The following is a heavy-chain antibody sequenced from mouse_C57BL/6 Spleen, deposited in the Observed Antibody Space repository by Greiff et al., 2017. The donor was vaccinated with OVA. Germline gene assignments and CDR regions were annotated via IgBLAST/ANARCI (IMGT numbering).Heavy chain of an antibody. CDR2: IDPENGDT. J-gene: IGHJ4*01. Sequence: EVQLQQSGAELVRPGASVKLSCTASGFNITDDYMHWVKQRPEQGLEWIGWIDPENGDTDYASKFQGKATITADTSSNTAYLQLSSLTSEDTAVYYCTASICEGNHYAMDYWGQGTSVTVSS. V-gene: IGHV14-4*01. D-gene: IGHD2-1*01. CDR1: GFNITDDY. CDR3: TASICEGNHYAMDY.